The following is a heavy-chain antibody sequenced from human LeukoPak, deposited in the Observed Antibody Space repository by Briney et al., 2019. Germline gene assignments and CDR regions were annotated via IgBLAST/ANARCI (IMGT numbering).Heavy chain of an antibody. J-gene: IGHJ3*02. CDR2: ISAYNGNT. Sequence: ASAKVSCKASGYTFTSYGISWVRQAPGQGLEWMGWISAYNGNTNYAQKLQGRVTMTTDTSTSTAYMELRSLRSDDTAVYYCARDVFGEGIAAAGDAFDIWGQGTMVTVSS. CDR1: GYTFTSYG. CDR3: ARDVFGEGIAAAGDAFDI. V-gene: IGHV1-18*01. D-gene: IGHD6-13*01.